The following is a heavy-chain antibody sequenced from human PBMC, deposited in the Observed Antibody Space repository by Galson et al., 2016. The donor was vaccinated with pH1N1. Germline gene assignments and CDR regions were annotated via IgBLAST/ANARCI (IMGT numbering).Heavy chain of an antibody. CDR1: GFSFSSYA. V-gene: IGHV3-23*01. CDR3: ARSSDVTAHYGLDV. D-gene: IGHD6-6*01. J-gene: IGHJ6*02. Sequence: SLRLSCAASGFSFSSYAMTWVRQAPGKGLEWVASINDGGGDTYYADSVQGRFTISRDNSKNTVSLQMNSLRAEDTAVFYCARSSDVTAHYGLDVWGQGTTVSVSS. CDR2: INDGGGDT.